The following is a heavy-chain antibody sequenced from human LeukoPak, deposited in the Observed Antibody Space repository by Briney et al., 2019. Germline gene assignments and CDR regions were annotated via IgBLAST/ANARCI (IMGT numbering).Heavy chain of an antibody. CDR3: ARKVKSRYYFDY. D-gene: IGHD3-22*01. CDR1: GFTFSSYS. V-gene: IGHV3-7*01. J-gene: IGHJ4*02. CDR2: IKQDGSEK. Sequence: PGGSLRLSCAASGFTFSSYSMNWVRQAPGKGLEWVANIKQDGSEKYYVDSVKGRFTISRDNAKNSLYLQMNSLRAEDTAVYYGARKVKSRYYFDYWGQGTLVTVSS.